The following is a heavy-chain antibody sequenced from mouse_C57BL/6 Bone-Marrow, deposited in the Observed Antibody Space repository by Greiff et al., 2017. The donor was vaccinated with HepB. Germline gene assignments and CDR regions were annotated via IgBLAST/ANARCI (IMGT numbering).Heavy chain of an antibody. CDR3: ARAETVAMDY. Sequence: QVQLQQSGPELVKPGASVKISCKASGYSFTSYYIHWVKQRPGQGLEWIGWIYPGSGNTKYNEKFKGKATLTADTSSSTAYMQLSSLTSEDSAVYYCARAETVAMDYWGQGTSVTVSS. D-gene: IGHD1-1*01. J-gene: IGHJ4*01. CDR1: GYSFTSYY. CDR2: IYPGSGNT. V-gene: IGHV1-66*01.